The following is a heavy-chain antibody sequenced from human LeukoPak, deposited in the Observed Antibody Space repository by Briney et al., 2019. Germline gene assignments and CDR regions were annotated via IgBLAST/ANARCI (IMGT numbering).Heavy chain of an antibody. J-gene: IGHJ3*02. CDR1: GFTFSSFW. D-gene: IGHD2-2*01. Sequence: GGSLRLSCAASGFTFSSFWMQWVRQAPGKGLVWLARVNNDGNVTTYADSVRGRFTISRDNAKKTLYLQMNSLGAEDTAVYYCARRGLVPAFDIWGQGTMVAVSS. CDR2: VNNDGNVT. CDR3: ARRGLVPAFDI. V-gene: IGHV3-74*03.